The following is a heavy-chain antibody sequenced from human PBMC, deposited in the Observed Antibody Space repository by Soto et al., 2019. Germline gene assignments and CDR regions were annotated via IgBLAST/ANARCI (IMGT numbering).Heavy chain of an antibody. D-gene: IGHD2-2*01. CDR2: ISSSGSTI. Sequence: PGGSLRFSCAVSGFTSSDYYMSWIRQAPGKGLECVSYISSSGSTIYYADSVKGRFTISRDNAKNSLYLQMNSLRAEDTAVYYCAIDKGYCSSTSCLNWLGPWGQGSLVTVSS. J-gene: IGHJ5*02. V-gene: IGHV3-11*01. CDR3: AIDKGYCSSTSCLNWLGP. CDR1: GFTSSDYY.